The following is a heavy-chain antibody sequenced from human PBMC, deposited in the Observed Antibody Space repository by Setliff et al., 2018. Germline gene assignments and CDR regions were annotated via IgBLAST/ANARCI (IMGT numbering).Heavy chain of an antibody. V-gene: IGHV1-2*02. Sequence: ASMKVSCKASGYIFRDYYIHWVRPAPGQGLEWMGWINPNSGGREYAEAFQGRVTMTGDTSIRTAFMELSGLTSDDTAVYYCAGPFDVGPYPRPIDGLDLWGQGTGVTVSS. CDR2: INPNSGGR. CDR3: AGPFDVGPYPRPIDGLDL. J-gene: IGHJ3*01. CDR1: GYIFRDYY. D-gene: IGHD3-9*01.